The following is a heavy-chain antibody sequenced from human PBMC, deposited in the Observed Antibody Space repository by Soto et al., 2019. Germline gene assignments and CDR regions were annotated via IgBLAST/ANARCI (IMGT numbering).Heavy chain of an antibody. CDR3: ARSIAAAGRVDYYYGMDV. D-gene: IGHD6-13*01. Sequence: ASVKGSCKGSGYTFTGYYMHWVRQAPGQGLEWMGWINPNSGGTNYAQKFQGWVTMTRDTSISTAYMELSRLRSDDTAVYYCARSIAAAGRVDYYYGMDVWGQGTTVTVSS. J-gene: IGHJ6*02. CDR2: INPNSGGT. V-gene: IGHV1-2*04. CDR1: GYTFTGYY.